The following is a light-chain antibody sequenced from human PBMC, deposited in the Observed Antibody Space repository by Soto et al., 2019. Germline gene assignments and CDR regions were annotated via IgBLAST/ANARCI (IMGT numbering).Light chain of an antibody. J-gene: IGLJ2*01. Sequence: QSALTQPASVSGSPGQSITISCTGTSSDVGSYNLVSWYQQHPGKAPKLRMYEGSKRTSGVSNRFSGSKSCNTASLPISGLQAEYEADYYCCSYAGMSTFVVFGGGAKLPVL. V-gene: IGLV2-23*03. CDR3: CSYAGMSTFVV. CDR1: SSDVGSYNL. CDR2: EGS.